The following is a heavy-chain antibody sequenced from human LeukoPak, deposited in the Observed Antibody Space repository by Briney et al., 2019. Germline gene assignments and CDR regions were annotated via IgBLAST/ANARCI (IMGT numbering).Heavy chain of an antibody. CDR2: ISGSGDRT. D-gene: IGHD3-22*01. Sequence: GGSLRLSCAASGFTFGTYGMSWVRQAPGKGLEWVSSISGSGDRTHYADSVKGRFTISRDNFRNTLYLQMNGLRAEDTAVYYCAKVGYYNSGWIDFWGQGTLVTVSS. CDR1: GFTFGTYG. J-gene: IGHJ4*02. CDR3: AKVGYYNSGWIDF. V-gene: IGHV3-23*01.